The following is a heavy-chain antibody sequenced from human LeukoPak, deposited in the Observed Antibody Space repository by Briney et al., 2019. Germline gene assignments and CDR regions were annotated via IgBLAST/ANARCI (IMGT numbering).Heavy chain of an antibody. CDR2: ISYDGSNK. D-gene: IGHD4-23*01. CDR1: GFTFSSYA. J-gene: IGHJ4*02. V-gene: IGHV3-30*07. Sequence: GGSLRLSCAASGFTFSSYAMHWVRQAPGKGLEWVAVISYDGSNKYYADSVKGRFTISRDNSKNTLYLQMNSLRAEDTAVYYCAKEPRGKSVTWVLDYWGQGTLVTVSS. CDR3: AKEPRGKSVTWVLDY.